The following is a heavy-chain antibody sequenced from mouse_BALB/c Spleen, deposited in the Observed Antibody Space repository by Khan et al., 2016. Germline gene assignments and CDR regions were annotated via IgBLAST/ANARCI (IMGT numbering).Heavy chain of an antibody. J-gene: IGHJ1*01. Sequence: EVQLQESGPSLVKPSQTLSLTCSVTGDSLTSGYWNWIRKFPGNKLDYMGYISYSGGAYYNPSLKSRISITRDTSQIQYHLQLNSVTTEDLATYYCARYRCGRYLYVWGSGTTVTV. V-gene: IGHV3-8*02. CDR1: GDSLTSGY. CDR2: ISYSGGA. CDR3: ARYRCGRYLYV.